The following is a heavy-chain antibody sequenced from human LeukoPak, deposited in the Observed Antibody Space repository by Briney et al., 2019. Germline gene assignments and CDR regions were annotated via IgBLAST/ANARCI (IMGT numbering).Heavy chain of an antibody. J-gene: IGHJ5*02. CDR1: GGSFSGYY. CDR2: INHSGST. V-gene: IGHV4-34*01. Sequence: PSETLSLTCAVYGGSFSGYYWSWIRQPPGKGLEWIGEINHSGSTNYNPSLKSRVTISVDTSKNQFSLKLSSVTAADTAVYYCARGGVYWAAAGRFDPWGQGTLVTXXS. D-gene: IGHD6-13*01. CDR3: ARGGVYWAAAGRFDP.